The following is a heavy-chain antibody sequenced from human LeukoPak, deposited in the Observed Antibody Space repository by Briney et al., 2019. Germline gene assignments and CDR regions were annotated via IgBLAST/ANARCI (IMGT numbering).Heavy chain of an antibody. J-gene: IGHJ4*02. CDR3: AKGFSGYSYGYKGYYFDY. V-gene: IGHV3-23*01. CDR2: ISGSGGST. CDR1: GFTFSSYA. D-gene: IGHD5-18*01. Sequence: QTGGSLRLSCAASGFTFSSYAMSWVRQAPGKGLEWVSAISGSGGSTYYADSVKGRFTISRDNPKNTLYLQMNSLRAEDTAVYYCAKGFSGYSYGYKGYYFDYWGQGTLVTVSS.